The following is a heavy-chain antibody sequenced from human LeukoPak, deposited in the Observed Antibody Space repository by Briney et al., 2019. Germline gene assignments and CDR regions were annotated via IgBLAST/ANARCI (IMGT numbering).Heavy chain of an antibody. CDR3: ASLRFGDSYFDF. CDR1: NYSVRSDSH. V-gene: IGHV4-38-2*02. CDR2: IYQSGHA. D-gene: IGHD3-10*01. J-gene: IGHJ4*02. Sequence: PSETLSLTCKVSNYSVRSDSHWSWIRQSPGRGLEWIASIYQSGHAYYSPSLKSRVLISFDTSKKELSLKINSVTATDTALYYCASLRFGDSYFDFWGQGTQVTVSS.